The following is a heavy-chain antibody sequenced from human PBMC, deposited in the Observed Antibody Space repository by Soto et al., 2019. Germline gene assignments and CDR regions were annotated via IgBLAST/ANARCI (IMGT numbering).Heavy chain of an antibody. CDR1: GFTFSSYA. J-gene: IGHJ6*02. V-gene: IGHV3-23*01. CDR3: AKARSPAGYYGMDV. Sequence: GGSLRLSCAASGFTFSSYAMSWVRQAPGKGLEWVSAISGSGGSTYYADSVKGRFTISRDNSKNTLYLQMNSLRAEDTAVYYCAKARSPAGYYGMDVWGQGTTVTVSS. CDR2: ISGSGGST.